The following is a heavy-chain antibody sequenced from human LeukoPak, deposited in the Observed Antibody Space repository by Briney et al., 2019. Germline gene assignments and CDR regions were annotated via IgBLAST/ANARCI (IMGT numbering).Heavy chain of an antibody. CDR3: ARDLDFWSGYPNDY. V-gene: IGHV4-4*07. D-gene: IGHD3-3*01. CDR1: GGSISSYY. J-gene: IGHJ4*02. Sequence: SETLSLTCTVSGGSISSYYWSWIRQPAGKGLEWIGRIYTSGSTNYNPSLKSRVTMSVDTSKNRFSLKLSSVTAADTAVYYCARDLDFWSGYPNDYWGQGTLVTVSS. CDR2: IYTSGST.